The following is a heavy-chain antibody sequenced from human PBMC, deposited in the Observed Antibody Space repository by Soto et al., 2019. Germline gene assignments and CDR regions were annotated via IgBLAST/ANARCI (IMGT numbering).Heavy chain of an antibody. Sequence: SETLSLTCDVSGGSISSSNWWNWVRQPPGKGLEWIGEINHSGSTNYNPSLKSRVTISVDTSKNQFSLKLSSVTAADTAVYYCATRTYCSSTSCYKDNWFDPWGQGTLVTVSS. CDR3: ATRTYCSSTSCYKDNWFDP. D-gene: IGHD2-2*02. J-gene: IGHJ5*02. CDR2: INHSGST. V-gene: IGHV4-4*02. CDR1: GGSISSSNW.